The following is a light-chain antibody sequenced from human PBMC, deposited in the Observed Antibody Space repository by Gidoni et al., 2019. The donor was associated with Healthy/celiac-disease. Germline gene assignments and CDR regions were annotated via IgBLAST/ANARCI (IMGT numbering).Light chain of an antibody. J-gene: IGKJ4*01. CDR1: QSISSW. V-gene: IGKV1-5*03. CDR3: QQYNSSPLT. Sequence: DIQMTQSPSTLSASVGDRVTITCRASQSISSWLAWYQQKPGKAPKLLIYKASSLESGFPSRFSGSGSGTEFTLTISSLQPDDFATYYCQQYNSSPLTFXGXTKVEIK. CDR2: KAS.